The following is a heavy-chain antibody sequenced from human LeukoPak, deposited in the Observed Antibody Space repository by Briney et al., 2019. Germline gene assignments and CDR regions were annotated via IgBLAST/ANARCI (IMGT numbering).Heavy chain of an antibody. CDR2: ISPYNGKT. CDR1: GYTFLNYG. D-gene: IGHD2-2*01. J-gene: IGHJ5*02. Sequence: GASVKVSCKASGYTFLNYGIGWVRQAPGQGLAWMGCISPYNGKTKYAQNLQGRVTMDTSTSTAYMDLRSLTFDDTAVYYCARLPTIVAPAWTHQPFDPWGQGTLVIVSS. V-gene: IGHV1-18*01. CDR3: ARLPTIVAPAWTHQPFDP.